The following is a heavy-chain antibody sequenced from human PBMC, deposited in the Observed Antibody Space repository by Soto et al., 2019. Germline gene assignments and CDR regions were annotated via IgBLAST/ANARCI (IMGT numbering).Heavy chain of an antibody. Sequence: GXSQSLSGAASGFTFRSYALSWVGQAQGKGLEWVSAISGSGGITYYADSVKGRFTIPRDNSKNTLYLQMNSLRAEDTAVYYCAKDPPPPYYDFWSGYSFSDYGLDVGCQGIPGTV. CDR3: AKDPPPPYYDFWSGYSFSDYGLDV. D-gene: IGHD3-3*01. V-gene: IGHV3-23*01. CDR1: GFTFRSYA. CDR2: ISGSGGIT. J-gene: IGHJ6*02.